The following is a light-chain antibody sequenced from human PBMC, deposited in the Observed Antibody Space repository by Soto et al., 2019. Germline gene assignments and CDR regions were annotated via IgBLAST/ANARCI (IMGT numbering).Light chain of an antibody. CDR1: SSDVGGYNY. CDR3: SSYTISSTYV. Sequence: QSVLTQPASVSGSPGQSIAISCTGTSSDVGGYNYVSWYQQHPGKVPKLLINDVSNRPSGVSSRFSGSKSGNTASLTISGLHAEDEADYYCSSYTISSTYVVGSGTQLTVL. CDR2: DVS. V-gene: IGLV2-14*01. J-gene: IGLJ7*01.